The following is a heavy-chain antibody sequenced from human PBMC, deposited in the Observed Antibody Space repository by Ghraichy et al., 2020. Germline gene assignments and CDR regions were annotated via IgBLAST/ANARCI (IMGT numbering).Heavy chain of an antibody. V-gene: IGHV4-39*01. CDR2: IYYSGST. CDR1: GGSISSSNYY. Sequence: SETLSLTCTVSGGSISSSNYYWGWIRQPPGKGLEWIGSIYYSGSTYYKPSLKSRVTIAVSTSKNQFSLKLSSVTAADTALYYCARHDYGDRNWFDPWGQGTLVTVSS. CDR3: ARHDYGDRNWFDP. D-gene: IGHD4-17*01. J-gene: IGHJ5*02.